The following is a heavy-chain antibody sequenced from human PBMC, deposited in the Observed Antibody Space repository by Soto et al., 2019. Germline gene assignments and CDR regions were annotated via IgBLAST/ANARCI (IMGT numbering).Heavy chain of an antibody. CDR3: ARATMYIWYDH. V-gene: IGHV1-8*01. J-gene: IGHJ5*02. Sequence: QVQLVQSGAEVKRPGASVKVSCEASGYTFTTYDINWVRQASGQGLEWMGCVNPSSGNTVYARKFHGRDTMTRDTSMSTAYMELNSLESDDTAIYYCARATMYIWYDHWAREPWSPSPQ. CDR2: VNPSSGNT. D-gene: IGHD1-20*01. CDR1: GYTFTTYD.